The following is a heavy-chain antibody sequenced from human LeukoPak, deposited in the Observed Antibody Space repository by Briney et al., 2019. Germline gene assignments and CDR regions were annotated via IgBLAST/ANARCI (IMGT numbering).Heavy chain of an antibody. D-gene: IGHD5-18*01. V-gene: IGHV4-34*01. CDR3: ARGRGYSYGYHYYYYGMDV. CDR2: VYYTGST. Sequence: GSLRLSCAASGFTFSSYSMNWIRQPPGKGLEWVGSVYYTGSTFYNPSLKSRVTISVDTSKNQFSLKLSSVTAADTAVYYCARGRGYSYGYHYYYYGMDVWGQGTTVTVSS. J-gene: IGHJ6*02. CDR1: GFTFSSYS.